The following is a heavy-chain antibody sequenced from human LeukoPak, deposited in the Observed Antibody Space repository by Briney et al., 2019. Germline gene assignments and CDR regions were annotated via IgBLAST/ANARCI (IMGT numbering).Heavy chain of an antibody. CDR2: ISYDGSNK. D-gene: IGHD3-10*01. CDR3: ARDRRYYGSGSYYDLLDY. J-gene: IGHJ4*02. Sequence: GGSLRLSCAVSGFTLSNFWMAWVRQAPGKGLEWVAVISYDGSNKYYADSVKGRFTISRDNSKNTLYLQMNSLRAEDTAVYYCARDRRYYGSGSYYDLLDYWGQGTLVTVSS. CDR1: GFTLSNFW. V-gene: IGHV3-30-3*01.